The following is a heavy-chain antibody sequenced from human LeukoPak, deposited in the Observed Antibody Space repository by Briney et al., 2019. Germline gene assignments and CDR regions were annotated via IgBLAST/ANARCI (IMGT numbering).Heavy chain of an antibody. CDR2: ISSNGSST. CDR3: ARDLCVGGSCYSIFDY. D-gene: IGHD2-15*01. CDR1: GFSFSTYN. Sequence: GGSLRLSCAASGFSFSTYNMHWVRQAPGKGLEYVSGISSNGSSTLYANSVKGGFTISRDNSKNTLFLQMGSLRVEDMAVYYCARDLCVGGSCYSIFDYWGQGTLVTVSS. V-gene: IGHV3-64*01. J-gene: IGHJ4*02.